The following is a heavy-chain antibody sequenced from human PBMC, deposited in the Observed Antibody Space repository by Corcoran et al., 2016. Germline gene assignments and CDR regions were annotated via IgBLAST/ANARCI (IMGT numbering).Heavy chain of an antibody. V-gene: IGHV4-34*01. D-gene: IGHD6-6*01. Sequence: QVQLQQWGAGLLKPSETLSLTCAVYGGSFSGYYWSWIRQPLGKGLEWIGEINHSGSTNYNPSLKSRVTISVDSSKNQFSLKLSSVTAADTAVYYCARGVAARRTPSYYYYGMDVWGQGTTVTVSS. CDR1: GGSFSGYY. J-gene: IGHJ6*02. CDR3: ARGVAARRTPSYYYYGMDV. CDR2: INHSGST.